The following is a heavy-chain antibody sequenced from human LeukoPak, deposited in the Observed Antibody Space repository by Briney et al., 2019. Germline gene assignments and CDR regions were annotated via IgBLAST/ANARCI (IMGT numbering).Heavy chain of an antibody. J-gene: IGHJ6*03. CDR1: GFTFDDYG. D-gene: IGHD3-10*01. V-gene: IGHV3-20*01. Sequence: PGGSLRLSCAASGFTFDDYGMTWVRQAPGRGLEGVSGINWNGGSTGYADSVKGRFTISRDNAKNSLYLQMNSLRAEDTALYHCAKNSGAGYYFYMDVWGKGTTVAISS. CDR2: INWNGGST. CDR3: AKNSGAGYYFYMDV.